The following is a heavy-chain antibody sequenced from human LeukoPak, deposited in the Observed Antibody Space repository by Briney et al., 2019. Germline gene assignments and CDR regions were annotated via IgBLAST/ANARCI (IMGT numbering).Heavy chain of an antibody. V-gene: IGHV4-4*09. J-gene: IGHJ6*03. CDR2: IYTSGST. CDR1: GGSISSYY. Sequence: SETLSLTCTVSGGSISSYYWSWIRQPPGKGLEGIGYIYTSGSTNYNHSLKSRVTISVDTSKNKFSLKLRSVTAADTAVYYCARLQRDVTIFGVVIGYMDVWGKGTTVTVSS. D-gene: IGHD3-3*01. CDR3: ARLQRDVTIFGVVIGYMDV.